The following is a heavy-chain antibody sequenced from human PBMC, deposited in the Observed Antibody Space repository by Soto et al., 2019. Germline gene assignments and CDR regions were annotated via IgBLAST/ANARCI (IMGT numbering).Heavy chain of an antibody. J-gene: IGHJ5*02. V-gene: IGHV4-39*01. CDR3: TRRMFGELSPFDP. CDR2: ISYIGST. Sequence: SETLSLTCSVSGGSISSTTYYWDWVRQPPGKGRERIGSISYIGSTYYNPSLKSRVTISVDTSKNQFSLRLTSVTAADTAVYYCTRRMFGELSPFDPWGLGTLVTVSS. CDR1: GGSISSTTYY. D-gene: IGHD3-10*02.